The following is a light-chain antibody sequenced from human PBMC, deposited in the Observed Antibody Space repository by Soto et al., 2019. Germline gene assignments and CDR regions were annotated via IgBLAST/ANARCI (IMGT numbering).Light chain of an antibody. CDR3: MQALQTPRT. J-gene: IGKJ3*01. V-gene: IGKV2-28*01. Sequence: DIVMTQSPLSLPVTPGEPASISCRSSQSLLHGNGYNYLDWFLQKPGQSPQPLIYLGSNRASGVPEKFSGSGSGTDFILKISRVEAEDVGVYYCMQALQTPRTFGPGTKVDIK. CDR1: QSLLHGNGYNY. CDR2: LGS.